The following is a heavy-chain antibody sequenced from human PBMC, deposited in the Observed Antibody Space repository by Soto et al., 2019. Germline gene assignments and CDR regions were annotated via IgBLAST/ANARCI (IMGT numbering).Heavy chain of an antibody. V-gene: IGHV3-64*01. CDR1: GFTFSSYA. D-gene: IGHD4-17*01. CDR2: ISSNGSST. CDR3: ARGPHTRDYSDSSYDY. J-gene: IGHJ4*02. Sequence: EVQLVESGGGLVQPGGSLRLSCAASGFTFSSYAMHWVRQAPGKGLEYVSAISSNGSSTYYANSVKGRFTISTDNSKNTLYLQMGSLRAEDMAVYFCARGPHTRDYSDSSYDYWGQGNLVTLSS.